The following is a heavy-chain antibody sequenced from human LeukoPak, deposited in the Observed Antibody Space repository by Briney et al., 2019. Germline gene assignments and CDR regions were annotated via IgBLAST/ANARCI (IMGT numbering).Heavy chain of an antibody. D-gene: IGHD6-19*01. CDR3: ARDLGYSSGPNY. Sequence: GGPLRLSCAASGFTFSSYEMNWVRQAPGKGLEWVSYISGGSSFTYYVDSVKGRFTISRDNAKNSLYLQMNSLRAEDTAVYYCARDLGYSSGPNYWGQGTRVTVSS. J-gene: IGHJ4*02. V-gene: IGHV3-48*03. CDR2: ISGGSSFT. CDR1: GFTFSSYE.